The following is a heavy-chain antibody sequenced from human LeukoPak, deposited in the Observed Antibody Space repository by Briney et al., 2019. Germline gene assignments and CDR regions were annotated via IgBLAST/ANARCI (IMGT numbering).Heavy chain of an antibody. D-gene: IGHD3-22*01. CDR3: ASGNYYDRFY. J-gene: IGHJ4*02. CDR2: INHSGST. CDR1: GGSFSGYY. Sequence: PSETLSLTCAVYGGSFSGYYWSWIRQPPGKGLEWIGEINHSGSTNYNPSLKSRVTISVDTSKNQFSLKLSSVAAADTAVYYCASGNYYDRFYWGQGTLVTVSS. V-gene: IGHV4-34*01.